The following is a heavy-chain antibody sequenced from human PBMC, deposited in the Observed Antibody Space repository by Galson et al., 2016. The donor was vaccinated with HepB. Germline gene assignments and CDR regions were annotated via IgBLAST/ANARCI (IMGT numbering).Heavy chain of an antibody. CDR1: GGSFSGYY. CDR3: ARGDNPDYGDYASAYYYMDV. D-gene: IGHD4-17*01. Sequence: SETLSLTCAVYGGSFSGYYWSWIRQPPGKGLEWIGEINHSGSTNYNPSLKSRVTISVDTSKNQFSLELSSVTAADTAVYYCARGDNPDYGDYASAYYYMDVWGKWTTVTVS. CDR2: INHSGST. J-gene: IGHJ6*03. V-gene: IGHV4-34*01.